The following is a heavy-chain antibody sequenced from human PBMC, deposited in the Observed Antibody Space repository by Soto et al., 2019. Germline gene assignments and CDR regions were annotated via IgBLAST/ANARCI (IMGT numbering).Heavy chain of an antibody. D-gene: IGHD1-1*01. CDR3: ARDWKRAEGFEP. CDR1: GYTFSTYG. Sequence: QVQLVQSGAEVKKPGASVKVSCKASGYTFSTYGFSWVRQVPGQGLEWMGWIGADNGDTNYAQKFQGRVTMTTDTSTTTSYMELRSLTSDDTAVYFCARDWKRAEGFEPWGQGTLVTVSS. V-gene: IGHV1-18*01. CDR2: IGADNGDT. J-gene: IGHJ5*02.